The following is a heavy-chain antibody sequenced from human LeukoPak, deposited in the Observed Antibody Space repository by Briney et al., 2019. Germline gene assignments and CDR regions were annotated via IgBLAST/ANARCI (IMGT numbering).Heavy chain of an antibody. Sequence: PGGSLRLSCAASGFTFSSYAMSGVRQAPGKGLEGVSGIRGSATRIFYADSVKGRFTISRDNSKNTLYLQMNSLRADDTAVYYCAKYYYASSGRGGFDYWGQGTLVTVSS. CDR3: AKYYYASSGRGGFDY. D-gene: IGHD3-22*01. CDR2: IRGSATRI. CDR1: GFTFSSYA. V-gene: IGHV3-23*01. J-gene: IGHJ4*02.